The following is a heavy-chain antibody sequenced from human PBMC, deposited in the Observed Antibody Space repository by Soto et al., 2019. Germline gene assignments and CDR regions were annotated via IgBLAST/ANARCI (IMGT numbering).Heavy chain of an antibody. Sequence: GGSLRLSCAASGFTFSNAWMSWVRQAPGKGLEWVGRIKSKTDGGTTDYAAPVKGRFTISRDDSKNTLYLQMNSLKTEDTAVYYCTTDSYNWNDAFDIWGQGTMVTVSS. D-gene: IGHD1-20*01. CDR3: TTDSYNWNDAFDI. CDR2: IKSKTDGGTT. CDR1: GFTFSNAW. V-gene: IGHV3-15*01. J-gene: IGHJ3*02.